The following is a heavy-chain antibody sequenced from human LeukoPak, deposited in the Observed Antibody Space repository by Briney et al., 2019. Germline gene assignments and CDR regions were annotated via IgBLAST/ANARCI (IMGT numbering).Heavy chain of an antibody. CDR1: GGSISSYY. CDR2: IYITGST. J-gene: IGHJ3*02. D-gene: IGHD1-26*01. Sequence: SETLSLTCTVSGGSISSYYWSWIRQPAGKGLEWIGRIYITGSTNYNPSLKSRVTMSLDTSQNQSSLKLSPVTAPDTAVYYWARGGTYFMSHAFDIWGQGTVVTVSS. CDR3: ARGGTYFMSHAFDI. V-gene: IGHV4-4*07.